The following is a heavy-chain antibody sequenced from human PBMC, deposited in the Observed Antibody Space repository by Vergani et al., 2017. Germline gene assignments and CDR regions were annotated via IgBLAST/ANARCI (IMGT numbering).Heavy chain of an antibody. D-gene: IGHD7-27*01. Sequence: QLQLQESGSGLVKPSQTLSLTCAVSGGSISSSNWWSWVRQPPGKGLEWIGYIYYSGSTNYNPSLKSRVTISVDTSKNQFSLKLTSVTAADTAVYYCATGAGPFDIWGQGTLVTVSS. V-gene: IGHV4-4*02. J-gene: IGHJ4*02. CDR2: IYYSGST. CDR3: ATGAGPFDI. CDR1: GGSISSSNW.